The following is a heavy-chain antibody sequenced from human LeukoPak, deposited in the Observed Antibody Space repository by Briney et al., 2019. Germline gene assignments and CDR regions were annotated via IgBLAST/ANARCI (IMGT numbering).Heavy chain of an antibody. CDR2: TNHSGST. D-gene: IGHD3-10*01. CDR1: GGSFSGYY. Sequence: SETLSLTCAVYGGSFSGYYWSWIRQPPGKGLEWIGETNHSGSTNYNPSLKSRVTISVDTSKNQFSLKLSSVTAADTAVYYCARHSSVLLWFGEPWDWFDPWGQGTLVTVSS. J-gene: IGHJ5*02. CDR3: ARHSSVLLWFGEPWDWFDP. V-gene: IGHV4-34*01.